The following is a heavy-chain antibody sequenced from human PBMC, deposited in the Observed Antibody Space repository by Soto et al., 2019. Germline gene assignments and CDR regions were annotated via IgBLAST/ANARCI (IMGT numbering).Heavy chain of an antibody. CDR1: GDSITNSN. Sequence: PSETLSLTCTVSGDSITNSNWSWIRQPPGKGLEYIGYMIYSGLTSSNPSITSRVTMSVDSSKYPFSVWLCSVPAADTAVYYCARGYGGGGYIAFDIWDREIMVTVSS. D-gene: IGHD2-15*01. J-gene: IGHJ3*02. CDR3: ARGYGGGGYIAFDI. V-gene: IGHV4-59*13. CDR2: MIYSGLT.